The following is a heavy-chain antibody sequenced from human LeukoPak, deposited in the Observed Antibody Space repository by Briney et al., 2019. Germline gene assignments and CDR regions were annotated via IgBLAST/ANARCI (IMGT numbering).Heavy chain of an antibody. V-gene: IGHV1-69*05. CDR2: IIPIFGTA. Sequence: ASVKVSCKASGGTFSSYAISWVRQAPGQGLEWMGGIIPIFGTANYAQKFQGRVTITTDESTSTAYMELSSLRSEDTAVYYCARVAGIVGATPGAFDTWGQGTMVTVSS. D-gene: IGHD1-26*01. CDR1: GGTFSSYA. CDR3: ARVAGIVGATPGAFDT. J-gene: IGHJ3*02.